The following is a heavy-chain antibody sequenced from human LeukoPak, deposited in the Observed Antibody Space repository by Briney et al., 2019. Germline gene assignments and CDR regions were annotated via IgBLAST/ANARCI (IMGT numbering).Heavy chain of an antibody. D-gene: IGHD1-26*01. J-gene: IGHJ4*02. V-gene: IGHV3-21*01. CDR2: ISSTSTYI. CDR1: GFTFNDFG. CDR3: ASAYSGSYDY. Sequence: PGGSLRLSCAASGFTFNDFGMNWVRQTPGKGLEWVSSISSTSTYIYYADSVKGRFTISRDNAKNSLYLQMNSLRAEDTAVYYCASAYSGSYDYWGQGTLVTVSS.